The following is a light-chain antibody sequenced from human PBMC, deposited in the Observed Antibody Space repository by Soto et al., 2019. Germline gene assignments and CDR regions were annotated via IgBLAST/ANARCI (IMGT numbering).Light chain of an antibody. J-gene: IGLJ2*01. CDR3: AAWDDSLNGVV. Sequence: QSVLTQPPSASGTPGQRVTISCSGRSFNIGSNTVHWYQQLPGTAPKLLIHNNSQRPSGVPDRFSGSKSGTSASLAISGLQSEDEADYYCAAWDDSLNGVVFGGGTKLTVL. V-gene: IGLV1-44*01. CDR1: SFNIGSNT. CDR2: NNS.